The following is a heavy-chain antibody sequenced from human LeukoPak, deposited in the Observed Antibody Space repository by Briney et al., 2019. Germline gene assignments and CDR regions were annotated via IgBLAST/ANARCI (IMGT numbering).Heavy chain of an antibody. CDR1: GFTVSSNY. V-gene: IGHV3-7*01. J-gene: IGHJ3*02. CDR2: IKQDGSEK. Sequence: GGSLRLSCAASGFTVSSNYMTWVRQAPGKGLEWVANIKQDGSEKYYVDSVKGRFTISRDNAKNSLYLQMNSLRAEDTAVYYCARDGIAAAPIWGQGTMVTVSS. D-gene: IGHD6-13*01. CDR3: ARDGIAAAPI.